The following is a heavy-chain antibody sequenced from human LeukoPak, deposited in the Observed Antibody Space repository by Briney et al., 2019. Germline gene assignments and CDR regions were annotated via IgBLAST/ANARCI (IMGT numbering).Heavy chain of an antibody. D-gene: IGHD3-10*01. CDR3: ARDSRYYGSGSYLDYYYGMDV. CDR2: INPKSGGT. Sequence: ASVKVSCKASGYTFTDYYMHWVRQAPGQGLEWMGWINPKSGGTNYAQKFQGRVTMTRDTSINTAYMELSSLRSDDTAVYYCARDSRYYGSGSYLDYYYGMDVWGQGTTVTVSS. J-gene: IGHJ6*02. V-gene: IGHV1-2*02. CDR1: GYTFTDYY.